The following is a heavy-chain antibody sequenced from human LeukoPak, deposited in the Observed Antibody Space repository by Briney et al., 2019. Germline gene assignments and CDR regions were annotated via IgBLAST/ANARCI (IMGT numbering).Heavy chain of an antibody. V-gene: IGHV3-48*03. CDR1: GFTFSSYE. D-gene: IGHD2-15*01. J-gene: IGHJ6*04. Sequence: GGSLRLSCAASGFTFSSYEMNWVRQAPGKGLDWVSYISSSGSTIYYADSVKGRFTISRDNAKNSLYLQMNSLRAEDTAVYYCARDGGYCSGGSCKADVWGKGTTVTVSS. CDR3: ARDGGYCSGGSCKADV. CDR2: ISSSGSTI.